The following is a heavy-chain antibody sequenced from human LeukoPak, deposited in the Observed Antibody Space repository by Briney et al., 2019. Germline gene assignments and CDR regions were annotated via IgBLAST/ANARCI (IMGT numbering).Heavy chain of an antibody. Sequence: ASVKVSCKASGYTFTSYDINWVRQATGQGVEWMGWMNPNSGNTGYAQKFQGRVTMTRNTSISTAYMELSSLRSEDTAVYYCARGLAAAGSVDYWGQGTLVTVSS. CDR2: MNPNSGNT. V-gene: IGHV1-8*01. CDR3: ARGLAAAGSVDY. CDR1: GYTFTSYD. D-gene: IGHD6-13*01. J-gene: IGHJ4*02.